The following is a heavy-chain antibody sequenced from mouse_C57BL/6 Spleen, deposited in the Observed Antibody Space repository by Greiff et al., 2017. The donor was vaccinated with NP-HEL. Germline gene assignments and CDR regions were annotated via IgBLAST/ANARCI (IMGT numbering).Heavy chain of an antibody. V-gene: IGHV5-12*01. J-gene: IGHJ4*01. Sequence: EVRLVESGGGLVQPGGSLKLSCAASGFTFSDYYMYWVRQTPEKRLEWVAYISNGGGSTYYPDTVKGRFTISRDNAKNTLYLQMSRLKSEDTAMYYCARQGGTESMDYWGQGTSVTVSS. CDR3: ARQGGTESMDY. D-gene: IGHD4-1*01. CDR1: GFTFSDYY. CDR2: ISNGGGST.